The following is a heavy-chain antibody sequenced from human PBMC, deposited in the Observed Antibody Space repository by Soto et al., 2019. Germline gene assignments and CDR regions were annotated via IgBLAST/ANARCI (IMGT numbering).Heavy chain of an antibody. J-gene: IGHJ4*02. D-gene: IGHD5-18*01. Sequence: GGSLRLSCAASGFTFSSYGMHWVRQAPGKGLEWLAVISYDGSNKYYADSVKGRFTISRDNSKNTLYLQMNSLRAEDTAVYYCAKGRHGGYSYGLSDFDYWGQGTLVTVSS. CDR3: AKGRHGGYSYGLSDFDY. V-gene: IGHV3-30*18. CDR2: ISYDGSNK. CDR1: GFTFSSYG.